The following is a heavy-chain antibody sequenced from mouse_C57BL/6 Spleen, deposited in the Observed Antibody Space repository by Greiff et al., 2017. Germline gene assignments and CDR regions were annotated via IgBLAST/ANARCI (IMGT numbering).Heavy chain of an antibody. Sequence: VQLQQSGAELVKPGASVKLSCTASGFNIKDYYMHWVKQRTEQGLEWIGRIDPEDGKTKYAPKFQGKATITADTSSNTAYLQLSSLTSEDTAVYYCAPYYYGSSPHDFDYWGQGTTLTVSS. CDR2: IDPEDGKT. CDR3: APYYYGSSPHDFDY. D-gene: IGHD1-1*01. V-gene: IGHV14-2*01. CDR1: GFNIKDYY. J-gene: IGHJ2*01.